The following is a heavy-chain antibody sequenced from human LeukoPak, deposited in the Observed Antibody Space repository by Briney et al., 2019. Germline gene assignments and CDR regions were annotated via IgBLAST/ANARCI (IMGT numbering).Heavy chain of an antibody. V-gene: IGHV4-39*01. CDR2: IYYSGST. Sequence: ASETLSLTCTVSGGSISSSSYYWGWIRQPPGKGLEWIGSIYYSGSTYYNPSLKSRVTISVDTSKNQFPLKLSSVTAADTAVYYCARPYSSGARVDYWGQGTLVTVSS. J-gene: IGHJ4*02. CDR3: ARPYSSGARVDY. D-gene: IGHD6-19*01. CDR1: GGSISSSSYY.